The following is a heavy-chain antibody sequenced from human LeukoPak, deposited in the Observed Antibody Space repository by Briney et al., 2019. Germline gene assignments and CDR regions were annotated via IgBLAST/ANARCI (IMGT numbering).Heavy chain of an antibody. V-gene: IGHV1-2*06. J-gene: IGHJ4*02. Sequence: ASVNVSCKASGYTFTGYYMHWERQAPGQGLEWMGRINPNSGGTNYAQKFQGRVTMTRDTSISTAYMELSRLRSDDTAVYYCARERVEMATINDYWGQGTLVTVSS. D-gene: IGHD5-24*01. CDR1: GYTFTGYY. CDR3: ARERVEMATINDY. CDR2: INPNSGGT.